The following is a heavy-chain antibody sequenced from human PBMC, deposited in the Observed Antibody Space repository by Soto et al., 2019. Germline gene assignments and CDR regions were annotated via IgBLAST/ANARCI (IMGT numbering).Heavy chain of an antibody. D-gene: IGHD2-8*01. CDR2: IGVGSGNR. CDR1: GFTFTSSA. CDR3: AAIGVNFEH. Sequence: SVKVSCKASGFTFTSSAVQWVRQALGQRLEWIGWIGVGSGNRHYAQKFQERVTITRDMSTNTAYMELSSLRSEDTAVYYCAAIGVNFEHWGQGTLVSVSS. J-gene: IGHJ4*02. V-gene: IGHV1-58*01.